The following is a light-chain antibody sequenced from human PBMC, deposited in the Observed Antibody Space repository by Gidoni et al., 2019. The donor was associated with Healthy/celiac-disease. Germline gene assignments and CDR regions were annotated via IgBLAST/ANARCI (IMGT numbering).Light chain of an antibody. CDR2: EVS. Sequence: QSALPQPASVSGSPGQSITLSCTGTSSDVGGYNYVSWYQQHPGKAPKLMIYEVSNRPSGVSNRFSGSKSGNMASLTISGLQAEDEADYYCSSYTSSSTRVFGGGTKLTVL. V-gene: IGLV2-14*01. CDR1: SSDVGGYNY. J-gene: IGLJ3*02. CDR3: SSYTSSSTRV.